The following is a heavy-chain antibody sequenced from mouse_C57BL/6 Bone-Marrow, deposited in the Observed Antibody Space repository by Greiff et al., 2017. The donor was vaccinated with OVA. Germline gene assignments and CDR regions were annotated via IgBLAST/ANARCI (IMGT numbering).Heavy chain of an antibody. CDR3: ARKAAQTPHYALDY. CDR1: GYAFTNYL. V-gene: IGHV1-54*01. J-gene: IGHJ4*01. CDR2: INPGSGGT. D-gene: IGHD3-2*02. Sequence: VQLQQSGAELVRPGTSVKVSCKASGYAFTNYLIEWVKQRPGQGLEWIGVINPGSGGTNYNEKFKGKATLTADKSSSTAYMQRSSLTYEDSAVYFCARKAAQTPHYALDYWGQGTSLTASS.